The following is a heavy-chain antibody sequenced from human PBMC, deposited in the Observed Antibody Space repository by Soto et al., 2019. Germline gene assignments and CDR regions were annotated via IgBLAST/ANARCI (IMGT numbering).Heavy chain of an antibody. CDR3: ATVRLVPAAMRGYYYYYGMDV. D-gene: IGHD2-2*01. J-gene: IGHJ6*02. CDR2: IYYSGST. CDR1: GGSISSSSYY. Sequence: TSETLSLTCTVSGGSISSSSYYWGWIRQPPGKGLEWIGSIYYSGSTYSNPSLKSRVTISVDTSKNQFSLKLSSVTAADTAVYYCATVRLVPAAMRGYYYYYGMDVWGPGTTVTVSS. V-gene: IGHV4-39*01.